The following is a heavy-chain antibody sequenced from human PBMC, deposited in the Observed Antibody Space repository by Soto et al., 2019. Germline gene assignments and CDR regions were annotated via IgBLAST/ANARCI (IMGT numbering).Heavy chain of an antibody. CDR2: ISYDGSNK. CDR3: AKGLGFLEWLSLNWFDP. CDR1: GFTFSSYG. Sequence: PGGSLRLSCAASGFTFSSYGMHWVRQAPGKGLEWVAVISYDGSNKYYADSVKGRFTISRDNSKNTLYLQMNSLRAEDTAVYYCAKGLGFLEWLSLNWFDPWGQGTLVTVS. V-gene: IGHV3-30*18. J-gene: IGHJ5*02. D-gene: IGHD3-3*01.